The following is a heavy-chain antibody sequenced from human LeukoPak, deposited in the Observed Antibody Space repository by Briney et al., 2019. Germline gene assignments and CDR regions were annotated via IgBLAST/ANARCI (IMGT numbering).Heavy chain of an antibody. CDR1: GASFSGSY. CDR2: INHDGTT. V-gene: IGHV4-34*01. CDR3: AREACTNGNCDAFDI. D-gene: IGHD2-8*01. J-gene: IGHJ3*02. Sequence: SVTLSLTCAVFGASFSGSYWSWIRQSPGRGLEWIGEINHDGTTNYNPSLKSRATMSLDTSKKQFSLKLSSVTAADTAVYYCAREACTNGNCDAFDIWGQGTMVTVSS.